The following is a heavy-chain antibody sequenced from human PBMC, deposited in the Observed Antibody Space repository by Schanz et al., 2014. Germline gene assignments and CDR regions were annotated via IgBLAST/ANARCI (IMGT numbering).Heavy chain of an antibody. Sequence: EVLLVDSGGGLVQPGGSLRLSCGASGFTFSAHAMSWVRQAPGKGPEWFSAISGSGRDTYYADSLKGRFTISRDNAKNSVYLQMNSLRAEDTAEYYCARGVRVRGIIIDYWGPGTLVTVSS. V-gene: IGHV3-23*04. CDR2: ISGSGRDT. D-gene: IGHD3-10*01. CDR3: ARGVRVRGIIIDY. J-gene: IGHJ4*02. CDR1: GFTFSAHA.